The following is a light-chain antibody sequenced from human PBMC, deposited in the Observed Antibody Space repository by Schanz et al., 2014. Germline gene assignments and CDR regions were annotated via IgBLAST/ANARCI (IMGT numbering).Light chain of an antibody. J-gene: IGKJ2*01. V-gene: IGKV3-15*01. CDR1: QSVSSY. Sequence: IVLTQSPGSLSLSPGERATLSCRASQSVSSYLAWYQQKPGQAPRLLIYGASTRETGIPARFSGSGSGTEFTLTISSLQSEDFAVYYCQQYNNWPPYTFGQGTKLEIK. CDR2: GAS. CDR3: QQYNNWPPYT.